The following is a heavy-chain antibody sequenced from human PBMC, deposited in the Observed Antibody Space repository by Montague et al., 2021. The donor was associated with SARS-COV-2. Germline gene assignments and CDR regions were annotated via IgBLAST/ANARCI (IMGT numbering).Heavy chain of an antibody. J-gene: IGHJ4*02. CDR3: AAGGSINY. V-gene: IGHV3-48*03. CDR1: GFTFRRYE. CDR2: INTGGDTM. D-gene: IGHD3-10*01. Sequence: SLRLSCAASGFTFRRYEMHWVRQPPGKGLQWVSYINTGGDTMFYADSVKGRFTTSRDDAKNSLFLQINSQRADDTGVYYCAAGGSINYWGQGTLVTVSP.